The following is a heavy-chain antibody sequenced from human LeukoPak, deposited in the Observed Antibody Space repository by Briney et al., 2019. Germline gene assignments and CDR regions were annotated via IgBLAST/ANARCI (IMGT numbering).Heavy chain of an antibody. CDR1: GLTVSSNF. CDR3: AKDALSGEYNYGWGSFDY. Sequence: GGSLRLSCAASGLTVSSNFMSWVRQAPGKGLEWVSGISGSGGSRVNTDSVNGRFTISRDNSKNTLYLQMNSLRAEDTAVYYCAKDALSGEYNYGWGSFDYWGQGTLLSVSP. J-gene: IGHJ4*02. V-gene: IGHV3-23*01. D-gene: IGHD5-18*01. CDR2: ISGSGGSR.